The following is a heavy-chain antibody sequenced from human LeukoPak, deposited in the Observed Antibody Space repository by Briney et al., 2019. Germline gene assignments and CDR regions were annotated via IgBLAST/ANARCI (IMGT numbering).Heavy chain of an antibody. CDR3: AKDISVTSRSDGMDV. D-gene: IGHD4-4*01. J-gene: IGHJ6*02. Sequence: GGSLRLSCAASGFTFDDYAMHWVRHAPGKGLEWVSGISWNSGSIGYADPVKGRFTISRDNAKNSLYLQMNSLRAEDTALYYCAKDISVTSRSDGMDVWGQGTTVTVSS. CDR2: ISWNSGSI. CDR1: GFTFDDYA. V-gene: IGHV3-9*01.